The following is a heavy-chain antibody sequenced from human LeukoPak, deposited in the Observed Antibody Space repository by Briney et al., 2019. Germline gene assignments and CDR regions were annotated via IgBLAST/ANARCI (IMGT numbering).Heavy chain of an antibody. CDR1: GGSISSLY. J-gene: IGHJ5*02. Sequence: SETLSLTCSVSGGSISSLYWSWIRQPPGKGLEWIGYINYSGITNYNPSLKSRVTISVDTSKNQFSLKLSSVTAADTAVYYCARHRPGERRFDPWGQGTLVTVSS. CDR2: INYSGIT. D-gene: IGHD3-16*01. V-gene: IGHV4-59*08. CDR3: ARHRPGERRFDP.